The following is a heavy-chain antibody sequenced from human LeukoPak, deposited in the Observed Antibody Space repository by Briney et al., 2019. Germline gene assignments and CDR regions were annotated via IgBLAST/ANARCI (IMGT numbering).Heavy chain of an antibody. CDR3: ARGRYYDYIWGSYRHFDY. Sequence: SETLSLTCAVYGGSFSGYYWSWIRQPPGKGLEWIGEINHSGSTNYNPSLKSRVTTSVDTSKNQFSLKLSSVTAADTAVYYCARGRYYDYIWGSYRHFDYWGQGTLVTVSS. V-gene: IGHV4-34*01. J-gene: IGHJ4*02. CDR2: INHSGST. D-gene: IGHD3-16*02. CDR1: GGSFSGYY.